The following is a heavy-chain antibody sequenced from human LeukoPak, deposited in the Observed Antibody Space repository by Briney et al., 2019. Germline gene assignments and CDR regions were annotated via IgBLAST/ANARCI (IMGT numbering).Heavy chain of an antibody. CDR2: INHSGST. J-gene: IGHJ4*02. Sequence: SETLSLTCAVYGGSFSGYYWSWIRQPPGKGLEWIGEINHSGSTNYNPSLKSRVTTSVDTSKNQFSLKLSSVTAADTAVYYCARGRGDYYDSSGYYWAYWGQGTLVTVSS. CDR1: GGSFSGYY. D-gene: IGHD3-22*01. CDR3: ARGRGDYYDSSGYYWAY. V-gene: IGHV4-34*01.